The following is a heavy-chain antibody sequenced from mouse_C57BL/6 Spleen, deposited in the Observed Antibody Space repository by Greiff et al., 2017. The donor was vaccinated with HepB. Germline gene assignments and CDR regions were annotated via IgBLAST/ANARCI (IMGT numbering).Heavy chain of an antibody. CDR2: IDPETGGT. CDR1: GYTFTDYE. Sequence: QVQLQQSGAELVRPGASVTLSCKASGYTFTDYEMHWVKQTPVHGLEWIGAIDPETGGTAYNQKFKGKAILTADKSSSTAYMELRSLTSEDSAVYFCPRQLRLRPYYFDYWGQGTTLTVSS. D-gene: IGHD3-2*02. CDR3: PRQLRLRPYYFDY. V-gene: IGHV1-15*01. J-gene: IGHJ2*01.